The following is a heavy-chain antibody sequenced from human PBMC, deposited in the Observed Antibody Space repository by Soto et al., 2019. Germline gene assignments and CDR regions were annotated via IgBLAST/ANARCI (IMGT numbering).Heavy chain of an antibody. D-gene: IGHD2-2*01. CDR3: ARSPGYCISTSCPYGMDV. CDR1: GYTFTSYA. Sequence: GASVKVSCKASGYTFTSYAMHWLRQAPGQRLEWMGWINAGNGNTKYSQKFQGRVTITRDTSASTAYMELSSLRSEDTAVYYCARSPGYCISTSCPYGMDVWGQGTTVTVSS. J-gene: IGHJ6*02. CDR2: INAGNGNT. V-gene: IGHV1-3*01.